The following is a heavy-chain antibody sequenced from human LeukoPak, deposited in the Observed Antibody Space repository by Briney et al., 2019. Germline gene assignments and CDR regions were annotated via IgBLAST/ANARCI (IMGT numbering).Heavy chain of an antibody. CDR3: ARDRRWLQGHYYYYMDV. D-gene: IGHD5-24*01. J-gene: IGHJ6*03. Sequence: GGSLRLSCAASGFTFSSYSVNWVRQAPGKGMEWVSSISSSSSYICYADSVKGRFTISRDNAKNSLYLQMNSLRAEDTAVYYCARDRRWLQGHYYYYMDVWGKGTTVTVSS. V-gene: IGHV3-21*01. CDR1: GFTFSSYS. CDR2: ISSSSSYI.